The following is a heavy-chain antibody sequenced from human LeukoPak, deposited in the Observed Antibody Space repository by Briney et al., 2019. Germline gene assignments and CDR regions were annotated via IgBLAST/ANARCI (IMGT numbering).Heavy chain of an antibody. CDR1: GGSFSGYY. D-gene: IGHD3-10*01. CDR2: IHSGAGK. V-gene: IGHV3-53*01. CDR3: AKNYGSGSSVKYYYYMDV. Sequence: ETLSLTCAVYGGSFSGYYWSWIRQAPGKGLECILLIHSGAGKYYADSVKGRFTISRDNAKNTLYLQMNSLRAEDSGVYYCAKNYGSGSSVKYYYYMDVWGKGTTVTVSS. J-gene: IGHJ6*03.